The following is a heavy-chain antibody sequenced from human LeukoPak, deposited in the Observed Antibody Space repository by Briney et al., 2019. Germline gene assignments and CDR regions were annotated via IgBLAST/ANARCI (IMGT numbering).Heavy chain of an antibody. CDR1: GGSISSYY. J-gene: IGHJ6*02. Sequence: SETLSLTCSVSGGSISSYYWSWIRQPAGKGLEWIGRIDTSGSTKYNPSLKSRVTMSVDTSENQVSLKLSSVTAADTAVYHCARDVVVAAAGTYHGMDVWGQGTTVTVSS. CDR3: ARDVVVAAAGTYHGMDV. D-gene: IGHD6-13*01. CDR2: IDTSGST. V-gene: IGHV4-4*07.